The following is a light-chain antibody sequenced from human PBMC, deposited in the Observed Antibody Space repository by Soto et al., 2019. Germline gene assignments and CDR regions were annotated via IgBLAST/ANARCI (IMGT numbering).Light chain of an antibody. CDR1: SSNIGGNY. Sequence: QAVVTQPPSASGTPGQRVTISCSGSSSNIGGNYVYWYQQLPGTAPKLLIYRNDQRPSGVPDRFSGSKSGTSGSLAISGLRSEDEADYYCSSWDDSLSGVIFAGGTKLTVL. CDR2: RND. J-gene: IGLJ2*01. CDR3: SSWDDSLSGVI. V-gene: IGLV1-47*01.